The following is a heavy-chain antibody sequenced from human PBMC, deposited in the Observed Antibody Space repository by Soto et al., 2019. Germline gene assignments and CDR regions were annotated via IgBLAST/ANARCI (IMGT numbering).Heavy chain of an antibody. CDR1: GYTFIGYA. CDR3: ARASGSYYYYGMDV. D-gene: IGHD3-3*01. Sequence: ASVKVSCKASGYTFIGYAMHWVRQAPGQRLEWMGWINAGNGDTKYSQRFQGRVTITMDTSATAAYMGLSSLTSEDTAVYYCARASGSYYYYGMDVWGQGTTVTVSS. CDR2: INAGNGDT. J-gene: IGHJ6*02. V-gene: IGHV1-3*01.